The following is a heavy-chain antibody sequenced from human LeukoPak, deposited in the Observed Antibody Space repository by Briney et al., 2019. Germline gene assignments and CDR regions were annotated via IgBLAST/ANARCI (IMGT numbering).Heavy chain of an antibody. Sequence: PSETLSLTCTVSGVSISSYYWSWIRQPPGKGLEWIGYIYYSGSTNYNPSLKSRVTISVDTSKNQFSLKLSSVTAADTAVYYCARVPYCSGGSCYSVVPWFDPWGQGTLVTVSS. CDR2: IYYSGST. CDR1: GVSISSYY. V-gene: IGHV4-59*01. CDR3: ARVPYCSGGSCYSVVPWFDP. D-gene: IGHD2-15*01. J-gene: IGHJ5*02.